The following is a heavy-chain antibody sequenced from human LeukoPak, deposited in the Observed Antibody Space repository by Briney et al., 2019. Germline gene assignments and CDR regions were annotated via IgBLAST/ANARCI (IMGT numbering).Heavy chain of an antibody. CDR1: GFTFSSYE. CDR3: VKDIRRGYNFGYDQFAY. J-gene: IGHJ4*02. V-gene: IGHV3-48*03. Sequence: GGSLRLSCAASGFTFSSYEMNWVRQAPGKGLEWVSYISSSGSTIYYADSVKGRFTISRDNSKNTVSLQMNSLKPEDTALYYCVKDIRRGYNFGYDQFAYWGQGTLVTVSS. CDR2: ISSSGSTI. D-gene: IGHD5-18*01.